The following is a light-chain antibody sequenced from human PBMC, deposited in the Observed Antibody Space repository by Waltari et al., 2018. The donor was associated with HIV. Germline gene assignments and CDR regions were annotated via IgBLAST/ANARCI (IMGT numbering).Light chain of an antibody. Sequence: QSILTQPPSTSGTPGQRVTISCSGSGSNIGSNSVSWYQLLLGTAPKLLIYRNNQRPSWVPDRCSGSKSATSASLAIGGLRSEDEADYYCAAWDDSLSGPVFGGGTKLTVL. J-gene: IGLJ3*02. CDR2: RNN. V-gene: IGLV1-47*01. CDR3: AAWDDSLSGPV. CDR1: GSNIGSNS.